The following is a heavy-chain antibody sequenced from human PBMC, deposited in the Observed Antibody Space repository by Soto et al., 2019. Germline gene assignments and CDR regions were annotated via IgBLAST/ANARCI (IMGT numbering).Heavy chain of an antibody. J-gene: IGHJ5*02. CDR3: ASDRLGSGSYLAFDP. D-gene: IGHD3-10*01. V-gene: IGHV4-59*01. CDR1: GGSINYYY. Sequence: QVQLQESGPGLVKPSETLSLTCTVSGGSINYYYWSWIRQPPGRGLEWIGYITYSGNTNYNPSLKSRVSISLDTSRNQFSLMLSSVTAADTAVYYCASDRLGSGSYLAFDPWGQGTLVTVSS. CDR2: ITYSGNT.